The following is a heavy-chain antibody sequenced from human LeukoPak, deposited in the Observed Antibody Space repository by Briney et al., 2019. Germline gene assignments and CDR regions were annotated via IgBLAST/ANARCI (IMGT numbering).Heavy chain of an antibody. D-gene: IGHD6-13*01. Sequence: SETLSLTCTVSGGSISSYYWSWIRQPPGKGLEGIGYVYYSGSTNYNPSLKSRVTISVDTSKNQFSLKLSSVTAADTAVYYCARLSLDSSSWTVDYWGQGTLVTVSS. V-gene: IGHV4-59*08. CDR1: GGSISSYY. J-gene: IGHJ4*02. CDR3: ARLSLDSSSWTVDY. CDR2: VYYSGST.